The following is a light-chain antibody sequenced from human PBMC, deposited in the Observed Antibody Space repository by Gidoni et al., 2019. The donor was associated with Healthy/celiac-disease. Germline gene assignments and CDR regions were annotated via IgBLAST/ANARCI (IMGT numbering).Light chain of an antibody. V-gene: IGLV2-14*01. CDR2: EVS. J-gene: IGLJ1*01. Sequence: QSALTQPASVSGSPGQSLPISCTGTSSDVGGYNYVSWYHQHPGKDPKLMIYEVSNRPPGVSNRFSGSKSGNTASLTISGLQAEDEADYYCSSYTSSSTRVFGTGTKVTVL. CDR3: SSYTSSSTRV. CDR1: SSDVGGYNY.